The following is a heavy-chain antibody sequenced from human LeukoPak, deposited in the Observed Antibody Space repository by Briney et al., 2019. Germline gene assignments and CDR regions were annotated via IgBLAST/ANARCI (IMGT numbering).Heavy chain of an antibody. CDR2: IYYSGST. D-gene: IGHD6-19*01. J-gene: IGHJ4*02. CDR1: GGSISSYY. V-gene: IGHV4-59*08. CDR3: ARRGLAVAAH. Sequence: SETLSLTCTVSGGSISSYYWSWIRQPPGKGLEWIGYIYYSGSTNYNPSLKSRVTISADSSKNQFSLRLTSVTAADTAVYYCARRGLAVAAHWGQGSLVTVSS.